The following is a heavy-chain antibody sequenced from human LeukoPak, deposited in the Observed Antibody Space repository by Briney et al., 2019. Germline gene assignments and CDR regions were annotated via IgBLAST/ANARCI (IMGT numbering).Heavy chain of an antibody. CDR3: ARDRSIAVASEIDY. CDR1: GYTLTSYG. D-gene: IGHD6-19*01. J-gene: IGHJ4*02. CDR2: ISTYNGNT. Sequence: ASVKVSCKASGYTLTSYGITWVRQAPGQGLEWMGGISTYNGNTIYAQKLQGRVTMTTGTSTSTAYMELRSLRSDDTAVYYCARDRSIAVASEIDYWGQGTLVTVSS. V-gene: IGHV1-18*01.